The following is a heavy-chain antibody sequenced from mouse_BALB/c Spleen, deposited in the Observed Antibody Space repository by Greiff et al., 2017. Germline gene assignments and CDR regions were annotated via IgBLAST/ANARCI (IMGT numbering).Heavy chain of an antibody. CDR1: GYTFTSYW. V-gene: IGHV1S132*01. Sequence: VQLQQSGAELVKPGASVKLSCKTSGYTFTSYWIQWVKQRPGQGLGWIGEIFPGTGTTYYNEKFKGKATLTIDTSSSTACMQLSSLTSEDSAVSFSAKGGLHAMDYWGQGTSVTVSA. J-gene: IGHJ4*01. CDR2: IFPGTGTT. D-gene: IGHD2-4*01. CDR3: AKGGLHAMDY.